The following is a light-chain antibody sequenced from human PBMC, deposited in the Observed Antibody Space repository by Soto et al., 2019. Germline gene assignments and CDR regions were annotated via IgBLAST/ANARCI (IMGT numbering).Light chain of an antibody. CDR1: QSVSSSY. V-gene: IGKV3D-20*02. Sequence: EIVLTQSPGTLSLSAGERGTPSCRASQSVSSSYLAWYQQKPGQAPRLLIYGASSRATGIPDRFSGSGSGTDFTLTISRLEPEDFAVYYCQQRSNWPITFGQGTRLEIK. CDR3: QQRSNWPIT. J-gene: IGKJ5*01. CDR2: GAS.